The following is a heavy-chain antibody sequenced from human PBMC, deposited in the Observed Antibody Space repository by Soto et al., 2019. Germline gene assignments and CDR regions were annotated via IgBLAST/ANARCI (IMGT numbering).Heavy chain of an antibody. Sequence: TSETLSLTSTVSGGYISSSSYYWGWIRQPPGKGLEWIGSIYYSGSTYYNPSLKSRVTISVDTSKNQFSLKLSSVTAADTAVYYCASGYCSSTSCYVYYYYYMDVWGKGTTVTVSS. CDR2: IYYSGST. V-gene: IGHV4-39*01. CDR3: ASGYCSSTSCYVYYYYYMDV. CDR1: GGYISSSSYY. J-gene: IGHJ6*03. D-gene: IGHD2-2*01.